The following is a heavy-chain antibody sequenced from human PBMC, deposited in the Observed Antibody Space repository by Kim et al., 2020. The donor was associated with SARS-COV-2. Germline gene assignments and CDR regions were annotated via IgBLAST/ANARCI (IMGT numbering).Heavy chain of an antibody. Sequence: GGSLRLSCAASGFTFSSYAMHWVRQAPGKGLEWVAVISYDGSNKYYADSVKGRFTISRDNSKNTLYLQMNSLRAEDTAVYYCARVLRYFDWDKDYYYYG. CDR3: ARVLRYFDWDKDYYYYG. CDR2: ISYDGSNK. J-gene: IGHJ6*01. CDR1: GFTFSSYA. D-gene: IGHD3-9*01. V-gene: IGHV3-30*04.